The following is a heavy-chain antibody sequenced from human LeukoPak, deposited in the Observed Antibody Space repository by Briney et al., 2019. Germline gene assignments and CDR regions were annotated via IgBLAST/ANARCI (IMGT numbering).Heavy chain of an antibody. CDR2: TSSDGSNK. CDR3: AKGGYNYAPGLDY. Sequence: SGGSLRLSCAASGFTFSSYGMHWVRQAPGKGLEWVVVTSSDGSNKFYADSVKGRFTISRDNSKNMLYLQMNSLRAEDTAVYYCAKGGYNYAPGLDYWGQGTLVTASS. V-gene: IGHV3-30*18. CDR1: GFTFSSYG. J-gene: IGHJ4*02. D-gene: IGHD5-18*01.